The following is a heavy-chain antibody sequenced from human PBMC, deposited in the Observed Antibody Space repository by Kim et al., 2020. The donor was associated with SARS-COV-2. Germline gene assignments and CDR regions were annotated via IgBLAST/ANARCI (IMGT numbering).Heavy chain of an antibody. CDR3: ARDEYPV. V-gene: IGHV3-21*01. CDR2: SSYI. Sequence: SSYIYYADSVKGRFTISRDNAKNSLYLQMNSLRAEDTAVYYCARDEYPVWGQGTTVTVSS. J-gene: IGHJ6*02. D-gene: IGHD2-2*02.